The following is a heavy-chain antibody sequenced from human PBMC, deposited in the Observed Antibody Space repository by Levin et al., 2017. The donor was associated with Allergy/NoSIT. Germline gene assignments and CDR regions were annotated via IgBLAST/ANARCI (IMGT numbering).Heavy chain of an antibody. CDR2: IRNKANSYTT. J-gene: IGHJ6*02. V-gene: IGHV3-72*01. CDR3: VKPARGQSVVDV. CDR1: GFTFSDHY. Sequence: GGSLRLSCAASGFTFSDHYMDWVRQAPGKGLEWVGRIRNKANSYTTDYAASVKGRFTISRDDAKNSLYLQMNSLKTEDTALYYCVKPARGQSVVDVWGQGTAVTVSS.